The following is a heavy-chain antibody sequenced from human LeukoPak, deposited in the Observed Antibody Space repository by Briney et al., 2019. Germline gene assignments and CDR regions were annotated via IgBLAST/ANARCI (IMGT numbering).Heavy chain of an antibody. CDR3: ARGYHDY. D-gene: IGHD3-16*02. J-gene: IGHJ4*02. V-gene: IGHV3-30*02. CDR1: GFTFSNYG. CDR2: IRYDGTNK. Sequence: GGSLRLSCAASGFTFSNYGMHWVRQAPGKGLDWVAFIRYDGTNKYSADSVKGRFTISRDNSKNTLYLQMNSLRAEDTAVYYCARGYHDYWGQGTLVTVSS.